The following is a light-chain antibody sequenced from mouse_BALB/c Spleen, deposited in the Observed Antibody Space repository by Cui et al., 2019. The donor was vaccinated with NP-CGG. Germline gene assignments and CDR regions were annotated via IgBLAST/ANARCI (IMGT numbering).Light chain of an antibody. V-gene: IGLV1*01. CDR3: ALWYSNHWV. CDR2: GTN. J-gene: IGLJ1*01. Sequence: GDVTQGTALTTSPGETVTLTCRSSTGAVTTSNYANWVQEKPDHLFTGLIGGTNNRAPGVPARFSGSLIGDKAALIITGAQTEDEAIYFCALWYSNHWVFGGGTKLTVL. CDR1: TGAVTTSNY.